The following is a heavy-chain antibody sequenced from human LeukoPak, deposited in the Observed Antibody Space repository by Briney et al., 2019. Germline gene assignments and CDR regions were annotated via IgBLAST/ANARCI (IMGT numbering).Heavy chain of an antibody. Sequence: PSETLSLTCTVSGVSISSGSYYWAWIRQPPGESLEWIGSMHYTGSTYCNPSLKTRVTISVDTSKNQLSLKLRSVTAADTAVYYCARRDYFDSWGRGTLVTVSS. CDR2: MHYTGST. CDR1: GVSISSGSYY. J-gene: IGHJ4*02. CDR3: ARRDYFDS. V-gene: IGHV4-39*01.